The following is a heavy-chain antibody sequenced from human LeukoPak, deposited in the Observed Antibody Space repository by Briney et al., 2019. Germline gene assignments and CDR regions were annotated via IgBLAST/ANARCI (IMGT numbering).Heavy chain of an antibody. D-gene: IGHD6-19*01. CDR3: ARAGSGSGWYFDY. J-gene: IGHJ4*02. Sequence: GASVKVSCKASGYTFTGYYMHWVRQAPGQGLEWMGWINPNSGGTNYAQKFQGRVTMTRDTSISTAYMELSRLRSDDTAVYYCARAGSGSGWYFDYWGQGTLVTVSS. CDR1: GYTFTGYY. V-gene: IGHV1-2*02. CDR2: INPNSGGT.